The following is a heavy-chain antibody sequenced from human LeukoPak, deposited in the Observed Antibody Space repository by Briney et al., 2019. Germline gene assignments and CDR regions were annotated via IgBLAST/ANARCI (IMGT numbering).Heavy chain of an antibody. Sequence: GGSLRLSCAASGFTFSSYSMHWVRQAPGKGLEWAAVISYDGINKYYADSVKGRFTISRDNSKNTLYLQMNSLRTEDMAVYYCARDPLDSSGLMNWFDPWGQGTLVTVSS. CDR2: ISYDGINK. J-gene: IGHJ5*02. V-gene: IGHV3-30-3*01. D-gene: IGHD3-22*01. CDR1: GFTFSSYS. CDR3: ARDPLDSSGLMNWFDP.